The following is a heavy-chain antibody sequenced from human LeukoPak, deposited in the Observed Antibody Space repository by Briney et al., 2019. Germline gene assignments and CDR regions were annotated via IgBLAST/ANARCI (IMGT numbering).Heavy chain of an antibody. V-gene: IGHV3-30*18. D-gene: IGHD6-19*01. J-gene: IGHJ4*02. CDR1: GFTFSSYG. CDR3: ANDPKRIAGAGTGTFDY. CDR2: ISYDGSNK. Sequence: GGSLRLSCAASGFTFSSYGMHWVRQAPGKGLEWVAVISYDGSNKYYADSVKGRFTISRDNSKNTLYLQMNSLRAEDTAVYYCANDPKRIAGAGTGTFDYWGQGTLVTVSS.